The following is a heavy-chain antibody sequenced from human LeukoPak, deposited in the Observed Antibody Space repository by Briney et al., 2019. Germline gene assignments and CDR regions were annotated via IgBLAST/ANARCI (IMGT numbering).Heavy chain of an antibody. CDR2: MNPNSGNT. CDR3: ARGVFIGYGYGSTTYYFDY. CDR1: GYTFTSYD. V-gene: IGHV1-8*01. J-gene: IGHJ4*02. Sequence: GASVKVSCKASGYTFTSYDINWVRQATGQGLEWMGWMNPNSGNTGYAQKFQGRVTMTRNTSISTAYMELSSLRSEDTAVYYCARGVFIGYGYGSTTYYFDYWGQGTLVTVSS. D-gene: IGHD5-18*01.